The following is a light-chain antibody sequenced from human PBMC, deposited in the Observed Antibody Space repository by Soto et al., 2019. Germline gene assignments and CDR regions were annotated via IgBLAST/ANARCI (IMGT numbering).Light chain of an antibody. J-gene: IGKJ4*01. V-gene: IGKV1-39*01. CDR3: QQIYSAPLT. CDR2: AAS. CDR1: QSITTY. Sequence: DIQMTQSPSSLSASVGDRVTITCRASQSITTYLNWYRQKSGKAPKLLIYAASSLQSGVPSGFSGSGSETEFTLSISSLQPEDFATYFCQQIYSAPLTFGGGTKVDIK.